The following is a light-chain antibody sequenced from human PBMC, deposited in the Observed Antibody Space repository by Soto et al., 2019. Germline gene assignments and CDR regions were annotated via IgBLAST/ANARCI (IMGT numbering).Light chain of an antibody. V-gene: IGKV3-20*01. CDR2: AAS. Sequence: EIVLTQSPGTLSLSPGERATLSCRASQSVSSAYLAWYQHKPGQPPTLLIYAASSRVTGIPDRFSGSGSGTDFTLTISRLEPEDFAVYYCQQYGSSSTWTFGLGTKVDIK. CDR1: QSVSSAY. J-gene: IGKJ1*01. CDR3: QQYGSSSTWT.